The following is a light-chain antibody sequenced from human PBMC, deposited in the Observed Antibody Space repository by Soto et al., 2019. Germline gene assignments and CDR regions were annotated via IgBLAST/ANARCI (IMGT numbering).Light chain of an antibody. CDR1: SSDVGGFNS. CDR2: DVV. V-gene: IGLV2-14*03. CDR3: SSYTSTMTNV. J-gene: IGLJ1*01. Sequence: QSALTQPASVSGSRGQSITISCTGTSSDVGGFNSVSWYQLRPGTAPKLILYDVVDRPSGVSYRFSGSKSGNTASLTISGLQAADEADYFCSSYTSTMTNVFGSGTKVTV.